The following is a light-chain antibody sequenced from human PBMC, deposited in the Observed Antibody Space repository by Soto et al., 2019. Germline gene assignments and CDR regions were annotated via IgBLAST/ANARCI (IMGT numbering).Light chain of an antibody. CDR1: QTVSTY. Sequence: DTQMTQSPSSLSASVGDRISITCRASQTVSTYLNWYQQKAGQAPTLLISATSTLQSGVPSRFSGVGSGTEFTLTITSLQPEDFATYDCQQTYTTPRTFGQGTKVAFK. J-gene: IGKJ1*01. CDR3: QQTYTTPRT. CDR2: ATS. V-gene: IGKV1-39*01.